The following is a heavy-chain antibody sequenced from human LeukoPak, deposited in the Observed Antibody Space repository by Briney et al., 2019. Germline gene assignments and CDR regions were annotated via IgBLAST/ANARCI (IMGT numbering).Heavy chain of an antibody. CDR2: ISSSSSYI. J-gene: IGHJ5*02. Sequence: GGSLRLSCAASGLTFSSYSMNWVRQAPGKGLEWVSSISSSSSYIYYADSVKGRFTISRDNAKNSLYLQMNSLRAEDTAVYYCAREGYDYVWGRYPEGGTNWFDPWGQGTLVTVSS. D-gene: IGHD3-16*02. CDR1: GLTFSSYS. V-gene: IGHV3-21*01. CDR3: AREGYDYVWGRYPEGGTNWFDP.